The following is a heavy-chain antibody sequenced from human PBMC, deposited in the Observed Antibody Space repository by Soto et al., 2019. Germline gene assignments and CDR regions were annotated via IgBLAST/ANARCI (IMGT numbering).Heavy chain of an antibody. J-gene: IGHJ6*02. CDR3: ARGNCSSTSCDYYYYYGMDV. V-gene: IGHV1-2*04. CDR2: TNPNSGGT. D-gene: IGHD2-2*01. Sequence: QVQLVQSGAEVKKPGASVKVSCKASGYTFTGYYMHWVRQAPGQGLEWMGWTNPNSGGTNYAQKFQGWVTMIRDTSISTAYMELSRLRSDDTAVYYCARGNCSSTSCDYYYYYGMDVWGQGTTVTVSS. CDR1: GYTFTGYY.